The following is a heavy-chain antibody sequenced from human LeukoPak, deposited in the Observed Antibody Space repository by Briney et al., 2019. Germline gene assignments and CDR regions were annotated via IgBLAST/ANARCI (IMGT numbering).Heavy chain of an antibody. D-gene: IGHD1-26*01. Sequence: PSETLSLTCAVYGGFFSGYYWSWIRQPPGKGLEWIGEINHSGSTNYNPSLKSRVTISVDTSKNQFSLKLSSVTAADTAVYYCARFDLGATKCLDYWGQGTLVTVSS. CDR3: ARFDLGATKCLDY. V-gene: IGHV4-34*01. CDR2: INHSGST. J-gene: IGHJ4*02. CDR1: GGFFSGYY.